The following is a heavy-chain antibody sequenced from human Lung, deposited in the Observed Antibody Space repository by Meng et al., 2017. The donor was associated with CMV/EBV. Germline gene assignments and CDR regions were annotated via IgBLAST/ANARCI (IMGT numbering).Heavy chain of an antibody. J-gene: IGHJ6*02. CDR3: ARDRCSSTSCYFGSYYYGMDV. CDR2: IYYSGST. Sequence: LXCTVSGGSISSGGYYWSWIRQHPGKGLEWIGYIYYSGSTYYNPSLKSRVTISVDTSKNQFSLKLSSVTAADTAVYYCARDRCSSTSCYFGSYYYGMDVWXQGTXVTVSS. CDR1: GGSISSGGYY. D-gene: IGHD2-2*01. V-gene: IGHV4-31*03.